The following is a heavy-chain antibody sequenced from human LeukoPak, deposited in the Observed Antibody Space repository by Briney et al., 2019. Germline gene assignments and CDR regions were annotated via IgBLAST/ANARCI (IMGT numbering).Heavy chain of an antibody. CDR1: GGSIRSSYYY. J-gene: IGHJ4*02. CDR2: VSQSGTT. V-gene: IGHV4-61*05. Sequence: SETLSLTCTVSGGSIRSSYYYWGWIRQPPGKGLEWIGEVSQSGTTKYNPSLQSRVIISVDKSKSQFSLKLNSVTAADTAVYYCARSPGQWLLDYWGQGALVTVSS. CDR3: ARSPGQWLLDY. D-gene: IGHD3-22*01.